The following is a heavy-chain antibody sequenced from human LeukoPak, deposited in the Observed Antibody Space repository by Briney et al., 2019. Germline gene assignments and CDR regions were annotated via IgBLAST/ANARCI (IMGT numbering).Heavy chain of an antibody. Sequence: GASVKVSCKASGYTFTGYYMHWVRQAPGQGLEWMGWINPNSGGTNYAQKFQGRVTMTRDTSISTAYMELSRLRSDDTAVYYCARNSNPHYYCYYYMDVWGKGTTVTVSS. CDR2: INPNSGGT. CDR3: ARNSNPHYYCYYYMDV. J-gene: IGHJ6*03. CDR1: GYTFTGYY. V-gene: IGHV1-2*02. D-gene: IGHD4-11*01.